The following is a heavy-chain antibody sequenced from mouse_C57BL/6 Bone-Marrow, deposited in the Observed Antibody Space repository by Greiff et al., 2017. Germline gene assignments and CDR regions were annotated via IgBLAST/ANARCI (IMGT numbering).Heavy chain of an antibody. Sequence: VQLQQSGPELVKPGASVKMSCKASGYTFTDYNMHWVKQSHGKSLEWIGYINPNNGGTSYNQKFKGKATLTVNKSSSTAYMELRSLTSEDSAVYYCASHYGSSYGYWGQGTTLTVSS. D-gene: IGHD1-1*01. CDR2: INPNNGGT. J-gene: IGHJ2*01. CDR1: GYTFTDYN. CDR3: ASHYGSSYGY. V-gene: IGHV1-22*01.